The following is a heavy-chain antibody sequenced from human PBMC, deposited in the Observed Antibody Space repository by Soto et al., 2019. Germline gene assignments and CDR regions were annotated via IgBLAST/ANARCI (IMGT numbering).Heavy chain of an antibody. CDR2: TYYGWNT. Sequence: LSLTCSVSGGSISDYYWSWIRQPPGKGLEWIGYTYYGWNTNYNPSLKSRVTISVDTSKNQFSLKLISVTAADTAVYYCARDREYYDSSGLYFDYWGQGTLVTVSS. V-gene: IGHV4-59*01. CDR1: GGSISDYY. CDR3: ARDREYYDSSGLYFDY. J-gene: IGHJ4*02. D-gene: IGHD3-22*01.